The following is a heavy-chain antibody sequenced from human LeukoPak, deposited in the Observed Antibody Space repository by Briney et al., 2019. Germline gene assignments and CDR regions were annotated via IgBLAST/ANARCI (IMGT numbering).Heavy chain of an antibody. CDR2: ISAYNGNT. J-gene: IGHJ6*02. CDR3: ASVSPRFWSAPNYYYYGMDV. D-gene: IGHD3-3*01. Sequence: GASVTVSCKASGYTFTSYGISWVRQAPGQGLEWMGWISAYNGNTNYAQKLQGRVTMTTDTSTSTAYMELRSLRSDDTAVYYCASVSPRFWSAPNYYYYGMDVWGQGTTVTVSS. V-gene: IGHV1-18*01. CDR1: GYTFTSYG.